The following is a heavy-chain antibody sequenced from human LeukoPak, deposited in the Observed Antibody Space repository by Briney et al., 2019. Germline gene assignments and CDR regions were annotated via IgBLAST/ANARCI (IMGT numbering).Heavy chain of an antibody. CDR3: ARVGGGNYYYFDS. CDR2: ICPYNGEA. D-gene: IGHD5-24*01. J-gene: IGHJ4*02. CDR1: VYPLTGFR. Sequence: ASVKVSSKPSVYPLTGFRTRSGRQTPQQRLERMVWICPYNGEASYSQVVQDRVTMTTDISTGTADMGLRGLKSDDTAVYYCARVGGGNYYYFDSWGQGTLVSVSS. V-gene: IGHV1-18*01.